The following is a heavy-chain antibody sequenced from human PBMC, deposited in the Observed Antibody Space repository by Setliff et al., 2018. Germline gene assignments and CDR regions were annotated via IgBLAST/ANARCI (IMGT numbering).Heavy chain of an antibody. CDR1: GGSISSSSYY. J-gene: IGHJ4*02. V-gene: IGHV4-39*02. D-gene: IGHD6-19*01. CDR3: ARDPGYSSGWLFASPALDY. CDR2: IYYSGST. Sequence: SETLSLTCTVSGGSISSSSYYWGWIRQPPGKGLEWIGSIYYSGSTYYNPSLKSRVTISVDTSKNQFSLKLSSVTAADTAVYYCARDPGYSSGWLFASPALDYWGQGTLVTVSS.